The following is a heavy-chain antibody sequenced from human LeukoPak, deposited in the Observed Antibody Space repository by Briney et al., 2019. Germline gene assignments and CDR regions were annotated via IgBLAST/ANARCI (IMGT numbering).Heavy chain of an antibody. CDR2: IYYSGST. V-gene: IGHV4-59*08. CDR3: ARQVKTYYGSGSFDY. Sequence: SETLSLTCTVSGGSISSYYWSWIRQPPGKGLEWIGYIYYSGSTNYNPSLKSRVTISVDTSKNQFSLKLSSVTAADPAVYYCARQVKTYYGSGSFDYWGQGTLVTVSS. CDR1: GGSISSYY. D-gene: IGHD3-10*01. J-gene: IGHJ4*02.